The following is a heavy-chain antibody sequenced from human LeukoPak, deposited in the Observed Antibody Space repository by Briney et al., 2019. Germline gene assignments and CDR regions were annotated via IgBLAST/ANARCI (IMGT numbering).Heavy chain of an antibody. CDR2: IIPILGIT. V-gene: IGHV1-69*02. CDR3: ATGSEWEMGHYFDH. Sequence: SVNVSCKASGGTFSSYSMSWVRQAPGHGLEWMGRIIPILGITYYAQKFQGRVTITADKSTGTAYMELSGLRSEDTAIYYCATGSEWEMGHYFDHWGQGTLVTVSS. D-gene: IGHD1-26*01. CDR1: GGTFSSYS. J-gene: IGHJ4*02.